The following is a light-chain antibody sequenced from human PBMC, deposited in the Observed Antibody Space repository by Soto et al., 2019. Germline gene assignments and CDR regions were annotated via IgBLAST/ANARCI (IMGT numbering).Light chain of an antibody. Sequence: EIVITQSPGTLSVSPGERVTLSCRASQSVDSNLAWYSQRPGQAPRLLIYGASTRATGIPARFSGSGSGTEFTLTISGLQSEDFAVYCCHQYNNWLWTFGQGTRVEIK. CDR1: QSVDSN. CDR2: GAS. V-gene: IGKV3-15*01. CDR3: HQYNNWLWT. J-gene: IGKJ1*01.